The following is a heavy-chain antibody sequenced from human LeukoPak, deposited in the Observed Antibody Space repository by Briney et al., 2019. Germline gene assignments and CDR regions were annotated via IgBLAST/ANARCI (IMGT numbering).Heavy chain of an antibody. D-gene: IGHD5-12*01. J-gene: IGHJ4*02. CDR3: ARDMGESGYDFGDFDY. Sequence: ASVKVSCKASGYTFTGHYMHWVRQAPGQGLEWMGRINSNSGGTNYAQKFQNRVTMTRDTSISAAYMELSSLRSDDTAVYYCARDMGESGYDFGDFDYWGQGTLVTVSS. V-gene: IGHV1-2*06. CDR1: GYTFTGHY. CDR2: INSNSGGT.